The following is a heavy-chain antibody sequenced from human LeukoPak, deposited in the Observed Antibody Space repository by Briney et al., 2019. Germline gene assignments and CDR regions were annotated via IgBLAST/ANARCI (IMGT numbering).Heavy chain of an antibody. CDR3: ARVPGMAVAGRFDP. V-gene: IGHV4-39*01. CDR2: IYYSGST. D-gene: IGHD6-19*01. CDR1: GGSISSSSYY. J-gene: IGHJ5*02. Sequence: SETLSLTCTVSGGSISSSSYYWGWIRQPPGKGLEWIGSIYYSGSTYYNPSLKSRVTISVDTSKNQFSLKLSSVTAADTAVYYCARVPGMAVAGRFDPWGQGTLVTVSS.